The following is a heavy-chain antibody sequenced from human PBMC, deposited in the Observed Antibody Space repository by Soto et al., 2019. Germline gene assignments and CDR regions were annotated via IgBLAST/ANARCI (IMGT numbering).Heavy chain of an antibody. V-gene: IGHV1-18*01. CDR3: GRESPTSPDAFDI. J-gene: IGHJ3*02. Sequence: VASVKVSCKAPGYTLTSYGISWVRQSPGQALEWMGWISAYNGNTNYAQKLQGRVTMTTDTSTSTAYMELRSLRSDDTAVYYCGRESPTSPDAFDIWGQGTMVTVSS. CDR1: GYTLTSYG. CDR2: ISAYNGNT.